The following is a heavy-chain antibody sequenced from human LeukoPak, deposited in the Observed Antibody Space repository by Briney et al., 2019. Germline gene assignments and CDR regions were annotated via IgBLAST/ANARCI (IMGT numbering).Heavy chain of an antibody. CDR1: GYTFTSYG. CDR3: AREYISAAGTMRHYGMDV. D-gene: IGHD6-13*01. V-gene: IGHV1-18*01. Sequence: ASVKVSCKASGYTFTSYGISWVRQAPGQGLEWMGWISAYNGNTNYAQKLQGRVTMTTDTSTSTAYMELRSLRSDDTAVYYCAREYISAAGTMRHYGMDVWGQGTTVTVSS. CDR2: ISAYNGNT. J-gene: IGHJ6*02.